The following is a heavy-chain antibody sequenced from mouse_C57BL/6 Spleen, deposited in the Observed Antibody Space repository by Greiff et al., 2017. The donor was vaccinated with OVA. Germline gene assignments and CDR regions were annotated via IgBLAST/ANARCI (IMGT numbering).Heavy chain of an antibody. CDR2: IYPGSGST. V-gene: IGHV1-55*01. Sequence: QVQLKQPGAELVKPGASVKMSCKASGYTFTSYWITWVKQRPGQGLEWIGDIYPGSGSTYYNEKFKSKATLTVDPSSSTAYLQLSSLTSEDSAVYYWARWEEGRYFDYWGQGTTLTVSS. CDR3: ARWEEGRYFDY. J-gene: IGHJ2*01. CDR1: GYTFTSYW. D-gene: IGHD4-1*01.